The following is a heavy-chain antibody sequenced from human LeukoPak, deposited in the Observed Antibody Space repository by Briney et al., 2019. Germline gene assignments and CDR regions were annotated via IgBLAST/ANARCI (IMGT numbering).Heavy chain of an antibody. CDR3: ARGGRSGVAGSLDY. J-gene: IGHJ4*02. CDR1: GFTFSSYS. CDR2: ISSSSSYI. D-gene: IGHD6-19*01. Sequence: GGSLRLSCAASGFTFSSYSMNWVRQAPGKGLEWVSSISSSSSYIYYADSVKGRFTISRDNAKNSLYLQMNSLRAEDTAVYYCARGGRSGVAGSLDYWGQGTLVTVSS. V-gene: IGHV3-21*01.